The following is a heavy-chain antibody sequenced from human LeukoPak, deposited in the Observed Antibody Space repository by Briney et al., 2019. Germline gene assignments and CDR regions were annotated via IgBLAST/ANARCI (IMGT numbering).Heavy chain of an antibody. CDR2: ISSNGGNT. Sequence: GGSLRLSCSASGFTFSSCAMHWVRQAPGKGLEYVSAISSNGGNTYYADSVKGRFTISRDNSKNTLYLQMSSLRAEDTAVYYCEKEASRNFDYWGQGTLVTVSS. V-gene: IGHV3-64D*09. CDR3: EKEASRNFDY. CDR1: GFTFSSCA. J-gene: IGHJ4*02. D-gene: IGHD2-21*01.